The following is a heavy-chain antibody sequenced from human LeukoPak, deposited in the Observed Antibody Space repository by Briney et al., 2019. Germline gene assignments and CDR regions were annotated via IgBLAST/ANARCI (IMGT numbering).Heavy chain of an antibody. CDR2: INAGNGNT. Sequence: ASVKVSCKASGYTFTSYAMHWVRQAPGQRLEWMGWINAGNGNTKYSQKFQGRVTITRDTSASTAYMELRSLRSDDTAVYYCAVEGYRGYFDYWGQGTLVTVSS. V-gene: IGHV1-3*01. D-gene: IGHD1-1*01. CDR3: AVEGYRGYFDY. J-gene: IGHJ4*02. CDR1: GYTFTSYA.